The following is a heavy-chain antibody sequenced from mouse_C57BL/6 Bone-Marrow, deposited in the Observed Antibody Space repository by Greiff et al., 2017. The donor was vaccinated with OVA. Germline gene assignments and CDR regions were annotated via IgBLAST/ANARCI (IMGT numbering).Heavy chain of an antibody. J-gene: IGHJ4*01. D-gene: IGHD2-5*01. CDR3: TRGYSNYYAMDY. CDR2: VDPETGGT. Sequence: QVQLQQSGAELVRPGASVTLSCKASGYTFTDYEMHWVQQTPVHGLEWIGAVDPETGGTAYNQKFKGKAILTADKSSSTAYMELRSLTSEDSAVYYGTRGYSNYYAMDYWGQGTSVTVSS. CDR1: GYTFTDYE. V-gene: IGHV1-15*01.